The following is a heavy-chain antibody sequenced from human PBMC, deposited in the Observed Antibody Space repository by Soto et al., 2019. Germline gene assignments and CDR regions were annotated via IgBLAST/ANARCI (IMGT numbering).Heavy chain of an antibody. CDR1: GGSISSGAYY. D-gene: IGHD6-13*01. V-gene: IGHV4-31*03. Sequence: QLQLQESGPGLVKPSQTLSLTCTVSGGSISSGAYYWGWVRQHPGKVLEWIGYISYRGNTYYNPSLKSRVAISVDTSKNQFSLKVSSVTAADTAMYFCARVSATGTRWFDPWGQGTLVTVSS. CDR3: ARVSATGTRWFDP. J-gene: IGHJ5*02. CDR2: ISYRGNT.